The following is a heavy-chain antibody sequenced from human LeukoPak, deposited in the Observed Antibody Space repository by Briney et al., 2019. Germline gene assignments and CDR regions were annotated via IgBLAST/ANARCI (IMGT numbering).Heavy chain of an antibody. Sequence: SETLSLTCAVYGGSFSGYYWSWIRQPPGKGLEWIGEINHSGSTNYNPSLKSRVTISVDTSKNQFSLKLSSVTAADTAVYYCARVQARSRYYYYGMDVWGQGTTVTVSS. CDR2: INHSGST. D-gene: IGHD6-6*01. V-gene: IGHV4-34*01. CDR3: ARVQARSRYYYYGMDV. CDR1: GGSFSGYY. J-gene: IGHJ6*02.